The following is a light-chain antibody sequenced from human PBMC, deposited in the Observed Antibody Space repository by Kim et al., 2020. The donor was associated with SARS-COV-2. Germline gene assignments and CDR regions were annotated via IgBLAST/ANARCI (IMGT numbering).Light chain of an antibody. J-gene: IGKJ2*01. CDR3: QQSRSVALT. CDR1: QSILSH. Sequence: DIQMTQSPSSLSASVGDRVIFSCRATQSILSHLNWYQHKPGKAPKLVVYGASNLPSGVPSRFSGTGFETDFTLTISNLQPEDFAAYHCQQSRSVALTFGQGTKLE. V-gene: IGKV1-39*01. CDR2: GAS.